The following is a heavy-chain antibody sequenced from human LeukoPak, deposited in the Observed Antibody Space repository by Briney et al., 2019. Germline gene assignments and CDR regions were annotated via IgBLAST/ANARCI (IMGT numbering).Heavy chain of an antibody. Sequence: PGGSLRLSCAASGFTFSSYSMNWVRQAPGKGLEWVSSISSSSSYIYYADSVKGRFTISRDNAKNSLYLQMNSLRAEDTAVYYCARDARKAAAPLYGMDVWGQGTTVTVSS. J-gene: IGHJ6*02. D-gene: IGHD6-13*01. CDR2: ISSSSSYI. V-gene: IGHV3-21*01. CDR3: ARDARKAAAPLYGMDV. CDR1: GFTFSSYS.